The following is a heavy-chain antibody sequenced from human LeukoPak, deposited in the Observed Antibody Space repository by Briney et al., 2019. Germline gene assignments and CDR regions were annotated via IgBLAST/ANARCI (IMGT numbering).Heavy chain of an antibody. CDR1: GGTFSSYA. CDR3: VGGRYSYGPGTFDY. V-gene: IGHV1-69*05. CDR2: IIPIFGTA. D-gene: IGHD5-18*01. J-gene: IGHJ4*02. Sequence: SVKVSCKASGGTFSSYAISWVRQAPGQGLEWMGRIIPIFGTANYAQKLQGRVTITTDESTSTAYMELSSLRSEDTAVYYCVGGRYSYGPGTFDYWGQGTLVTVSS.